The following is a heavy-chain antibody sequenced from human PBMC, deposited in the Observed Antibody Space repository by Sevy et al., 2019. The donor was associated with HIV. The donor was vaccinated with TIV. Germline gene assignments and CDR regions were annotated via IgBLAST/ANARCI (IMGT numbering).Heavy chain of an antibody. D-gene: IGHD1-26*01. CDR2: IYYNGHI. Sequence: SETLSLTCTVSGGSITSLYWNWIRQPPGKGLDWIANIYYNGHINYNPSLKSRVTLSLDTSKNHFSPRLSSVTAADTAMYYCAGENAWGRGYSWGQGTLVTVSS. CDR1: GGSITSLY. J-gene: IGHJ4*02. V-gene: IGHV4-59*08. CDR3: AGENAWGRGYS.